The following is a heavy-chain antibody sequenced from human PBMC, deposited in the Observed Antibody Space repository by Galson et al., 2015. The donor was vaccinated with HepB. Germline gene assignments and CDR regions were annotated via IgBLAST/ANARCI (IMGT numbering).Heavy chain of an antibody. CDR3: ARGPRISMPLDI. CDR1: GLTKYA. CDR2: IYSGGST. Sequence: SLRLSCAASGLTKYATTWVRQAPGKGLEWVSVIYSGGSTYYADSVKGRFTISRDNSKNTLYLQMNSLRAEDTAVYYCARGPRISMPLDIWGQGTMVTVSS. D-gene: IGHD2/OR15-2a*01. J-gene: IGHJ3*02. V-gene: IGHV3-66*01.